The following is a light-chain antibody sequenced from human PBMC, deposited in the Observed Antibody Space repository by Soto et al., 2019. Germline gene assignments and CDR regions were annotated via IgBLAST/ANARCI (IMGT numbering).Light chain of an antibody. V-gene: IGKV3-20*01. CDR1: QSVSSSY. CDR2: GAS. CDR3: QQYGRSPWT. Sequence: EIVLTQSPGTLSLSPGERATLSCRASQSVSSSYLAWYQQKPGQAPRLLIYGASSRATGIPDGFSGSGSGTDFTLTISRLEPEDFTGYYCQQYGRSPWTFGQGTKVEIK. J-gene: IGKJ1*01.